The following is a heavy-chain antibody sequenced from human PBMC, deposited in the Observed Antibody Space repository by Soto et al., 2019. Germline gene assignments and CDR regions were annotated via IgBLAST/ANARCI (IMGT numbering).Heavy chain of an antibody. V-gene: IGHV4-61*01. CDR3: ARAYNWNYVPWFDP. CDR1: GGSVSSGSYY. CDR2: IYYSGST. D-gene: IGHD1-7*01. J-gene: IGHJ5*02. Sequence: QVQLQESGPGLVKPSETLSLTCTVSGGSVSSGSYYWSWIRQPPGQGLEWIGYIYYSGSTNYNPSLKSRVTISVDTSKNQFSLKLSSVTAADTAVYYCARAYNWNYVPWFDPWGQGTLVTVSS.